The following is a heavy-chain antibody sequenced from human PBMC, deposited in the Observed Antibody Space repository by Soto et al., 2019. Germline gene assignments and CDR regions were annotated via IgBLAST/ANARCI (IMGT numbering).Heavy chain of an antibody. D-gene: IGHD2-2*02. CDR2: ISSSSSYI. CDR3: ARDEVPAAILGWFDP. Sequence: PGGSLRLSCAASGFTFSSYSMNWVRQAPGKGLEWVSSISSSSSYIYYADSVKGRFTISRDNAKNSLYLQMNSLRAEDTAVYYCARDEVPAAILGWFDPWGQGTLVTVSS. CDR1: GFTFSSYS. V-gene: IGHV3-21*01. J-gene: IGHJ5*02.